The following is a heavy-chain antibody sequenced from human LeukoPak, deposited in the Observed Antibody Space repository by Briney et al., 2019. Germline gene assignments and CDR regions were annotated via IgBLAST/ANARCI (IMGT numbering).Heavy chain of an antibody. V-gene: IGHV1-18*01. CDR1: GYTFTSYG. D-gene: IGHD3-22*01. J-gene: IGHJ4*02. CDR3: ARDEYYDSSGYYYGVLFDY. CDR2: ISAYNGNT. Sequence: ASVKVSCKASGYTFTSYGISWVRQAPGQGLEWMGWISAYNGNTNYAQKLQGRVTMTTDTSTSTAYMELRSLRSDDTAVYYCARDEYYDSSGYYYGVLFDYWGQGTLVTVSS.